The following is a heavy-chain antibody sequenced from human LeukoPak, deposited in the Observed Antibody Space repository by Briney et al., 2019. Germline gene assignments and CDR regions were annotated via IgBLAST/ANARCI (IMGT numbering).Heavy chain of an antibody. D-gene: IGHD3-9*01. V-gene: IGHV3-48*01. CDR3: APHPILTGAH. CDR2: ISSSSSTI. CDR1: GFTFSSYS. J-gene: IGHJ4*02. Sequence: GGSLRLSCAASGFTFSSYSMNWVRQAPGKGLEWVSYISSSSSTIYYADSVKGRFTISRDNAKNSLYLQMNSLRAEDTAVYYCAPHPILTGAHWGQGTLVTVSS.